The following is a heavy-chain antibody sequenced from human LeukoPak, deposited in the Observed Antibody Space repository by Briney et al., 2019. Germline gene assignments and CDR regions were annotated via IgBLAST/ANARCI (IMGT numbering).Heavy chain of an antibody. V-gene: IGHV4-34*01. J-gene: IGHJ6*03. CDR2: INHSGST. CDR3: ARGRSTSLLNYYYMDV. Sequence: SETLSLTCAVYGGSFSGYYWSWIRQPPGKGLEWIGEINHSGSTNYNPSLKSRVTISVDTSKNQFSLKLSSVTAADTAVYYCARGRSTSLLNYYYMDVWGKGTTVTVSS. CDR1: GGSFSGYY. D-gene: IGHD2-2*01.